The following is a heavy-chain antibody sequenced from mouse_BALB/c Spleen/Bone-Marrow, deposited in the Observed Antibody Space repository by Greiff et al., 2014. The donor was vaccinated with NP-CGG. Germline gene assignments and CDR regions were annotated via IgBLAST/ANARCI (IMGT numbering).Heavy chain of an antibody. CDR2: IHPSDSET. CDR1: GYSFTSYW. J-gene: IGHJ1*01. D-gene: IGHD2-2*01. CDR3: ARRDYGYDRDWYFDV. V-gene: IGHV1S82*01. Sequence: QVQLQQSGAELVRPGASVKLSCKASGYSFTSYWMNWVKQRPGQGLEWIGMIHPSDSETRLNQKFKDKATLTVDKSSSTAYMQLSSPPSEDSAVYYCARRDYGYDRDWYFDVWGAGTTVTVSS.